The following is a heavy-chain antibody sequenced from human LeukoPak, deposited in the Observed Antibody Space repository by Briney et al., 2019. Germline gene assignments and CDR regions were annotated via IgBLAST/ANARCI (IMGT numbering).Heavy chain of an antibody. CDR2: IYYSGST. Sequence: SETLSLTCTVSGGSISSYYRSWIRQPPGKGLEWIGYIYYSGSTNYNPSLKSRVTISVDTSKNQFSLKLSSVTAADTAVYYCARAGYSSSWYDNWFDPWGQGTLVTVSS. D-gene: IGHD6-13*01. CDR1: GGSISSYY. V-gene: IGHV4-59*01. J-gene: IGHJ5*02. CDR3: ARAGYSSSWYDNWFDP.